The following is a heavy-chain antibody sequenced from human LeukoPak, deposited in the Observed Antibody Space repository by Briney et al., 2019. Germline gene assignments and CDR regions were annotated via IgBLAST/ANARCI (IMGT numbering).Heavy chain of an antibody. CDR3: ARHRYYGSGSYRAPFDY. V-gene: IGHV5-51*01. Sequence: GESLKISCKGSGYSLTSYWIGWVRQMPGKGLEWMGIIYPGYSDTRYSPSFQGQVTISADKSISTAYLQWSSLKASDTAMYYCARHRYYGSGSYRAPFDYWGQGTLVTVSS. CDR1: GYSLTSYW. D-gene: IGHD3-10*01. CDR2: IYPGYSDT. J-gene: IGHJ4*02.